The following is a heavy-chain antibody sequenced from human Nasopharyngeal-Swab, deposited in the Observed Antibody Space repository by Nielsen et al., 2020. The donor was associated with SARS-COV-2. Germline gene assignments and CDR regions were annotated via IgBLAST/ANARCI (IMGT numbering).Heavy chain of an antibody. D-gene: IGHD6-13*01. CDR3: ARVAGLIAAAGDY. CDR2: ISSSSSYI. V-gene: IGHV3-21*01. J-gene: IGHJ4*02. Sequence: WIRQPPGKGLEWVSSISSSSSYIYYADSVKGRFTISRDNAKNSLYLQMNSLRAEDTAVYYCARVAGLIAAAGDYWGQGTLVTVS.